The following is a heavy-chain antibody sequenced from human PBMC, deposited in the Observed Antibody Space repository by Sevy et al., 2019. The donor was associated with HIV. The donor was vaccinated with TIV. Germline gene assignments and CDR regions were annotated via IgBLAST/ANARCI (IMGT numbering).Heavy chain of an antibody. CDR1: GFTFSSYS. V-gene: IGHV3-48*02. J-gene: IGHJ6*02. CDR3: AIGWNYRINYYYYGMDV. Sequence: GGSLRLSCAASGFTFSSYSMNWVRQAPGKGLEWVSYISSSSSTIYYADSVKGRFTISRDNAKNSLYLQMNSLRDEDTAVYYCAIGWNYRINYYYYGMDVWGQGTTVTVSS. CDR2: ISSSSSTI. D-gene: IGHD1-7*01.